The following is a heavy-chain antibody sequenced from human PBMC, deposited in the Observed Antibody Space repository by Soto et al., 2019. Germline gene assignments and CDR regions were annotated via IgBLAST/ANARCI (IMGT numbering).Heavy chain of an antibody. J-gene: IGHJ4*02. Sequence: PGGSLRLSCAASGFTFSNAWMSWIRQAPGKGLEWVGRIKSKTDGGTTDYAAPVKGRFTISRDDSKNTLYLQMNSLKTEDTAVYYCTTLPRVVIDFDYWGQGTLVTVSS. V-gene: IGHV3-15*01. CDR1: GFTFSNAW. CDR2: IKSKTDGGTT. CDR3: TTLPRVVIDFDY. D-gene: IGHD3-3*01.